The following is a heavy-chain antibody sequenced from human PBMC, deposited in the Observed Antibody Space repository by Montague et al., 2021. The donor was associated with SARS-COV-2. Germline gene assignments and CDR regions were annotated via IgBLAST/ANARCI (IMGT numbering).Heavy chain of an antibody. J-gene: IGHJ4*02. Sequence: SLRLSCAASGFTFSSYEMNWVRQAPGKGLEWVSYISSSGSTIYYADSEKGRFTISRDNAKNSLYLQMNSLRAEDTAVYYCAREQPYNWNYDRPHFDYWGQGTLVTVSS. CDR3: AREQPYNWNYDRPHFDY. V-gene: IGHV3-48*03. CDR2: ISSSGSTI. D-gene: IGHD1-7*01. CDR1: GFTFSSYE.